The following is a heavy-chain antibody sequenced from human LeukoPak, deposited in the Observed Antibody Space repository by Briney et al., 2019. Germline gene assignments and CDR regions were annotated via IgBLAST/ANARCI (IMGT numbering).Heavy chain of an antibody. CDR3: ARGGVAPAAPDY. V-gene: IGHV3-30*04. Sequence: PGGSLRLSCAASGFTFSSYAMHWVRQAPGKGLEWVAVISYDGSNKYYADSVKGRFTISGDNSKNTLYLQMNSLRAEDTAVYYCARGGVAPAAPDYWGQGTLVTVSS. D-gene: IGHD2-2*01. J-gene: IGHJ4*02. CDR2: ISYDGSNK. CDR1: GFTFSSYA.